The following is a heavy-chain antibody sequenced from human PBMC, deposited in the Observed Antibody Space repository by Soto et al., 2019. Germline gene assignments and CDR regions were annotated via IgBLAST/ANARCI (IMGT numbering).Heavy chain of an antibody. CDR2: VYHTGRT. Sequence: PSETLSLTCTVSGGSFKSGSYSWSWIRQPPGKGLEWIGYVYHTGRTSYNPSLKSRVSISMDTSKNQFSLNLDSVTAADTAVYHCARFVRSCSGTTCYTRADVWGQGTTVTVSS. CDR1: GGSFKSGSYS. D-gene: IGHD2-2*02. CDR3: ARFVRSCSGTTCYTRADV. V-gene: IGHV4-61*01. J-gene: IGHJ6*02.